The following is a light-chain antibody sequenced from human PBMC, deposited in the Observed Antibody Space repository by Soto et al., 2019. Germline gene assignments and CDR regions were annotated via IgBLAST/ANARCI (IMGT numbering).Light chain of an antibody. CDR3: MQVRQAPHT. J-gene: IGKJ2*01. CDR2: VGS. CDR1: QSLLDSNGYLY. V-gene: IGKV2-28*01. Sequence: DIVMTQSPLSLPVTPGEPASISCRSRQSLLDSNGYLYLDWFLQKPGQSPQLLHYVGSNRASRVSSSFSGSGSPTDFTVPVSRVEVEDVRVYYCMQVRQAPHTFGPWTKREIK.